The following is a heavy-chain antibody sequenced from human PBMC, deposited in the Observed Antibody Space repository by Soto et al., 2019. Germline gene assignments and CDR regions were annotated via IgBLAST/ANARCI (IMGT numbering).Heavy chain of an antibody. J-gene: IGHJ6*02. CDR3: ARGSTVTTRSGMDV. CDR2: ISYSGRT. Sequence: HVQLQESGPGLVKPSETLSLTCTVSGGSISSYYWIWIRQPPGKGLEWIGYISYSGRTNYNPSLKSRVTVSVDPSKNHFSLKLSSVTAADTAVYYCARGSTVTTRSGMDVWGQGTTGTVSS. V-gene: IGHV4-59*01. CDR1: GGSISSYY. D-gene: IGHD4-4*01.